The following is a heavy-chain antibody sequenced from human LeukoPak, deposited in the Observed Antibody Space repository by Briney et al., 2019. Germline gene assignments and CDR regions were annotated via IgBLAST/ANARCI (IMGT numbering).Heavy chain of an antibody. Sequence: SETLSLTCTVSNDSISPLYWGWIRQPPGKGLEFIGYIFYSGTTNFNPSLKSRVTLSVDTSKNQFSLRPNSVTAAETAVYYCARGGSAAKYYFDSWGQGTLVTVSS. D-gene: IGHD6-13*01. V-gene: IGHV4-59*11. CDR2: IFYSGTT. CDR1: NDSISPLY. J-gene: IGHJ4*02. CDR3: ARGGSAAKYYFDS.